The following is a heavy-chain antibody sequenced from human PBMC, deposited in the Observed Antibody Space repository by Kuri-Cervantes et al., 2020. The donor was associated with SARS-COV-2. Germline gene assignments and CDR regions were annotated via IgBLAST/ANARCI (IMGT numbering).Heavy chain of an antibody. CDR3: ASTIAVAGTANRDGMDV. J-gene: IGHJ6*02. V-gene: IGHV3-66*01. CDR1: GFTVSSNY. D-gene: IGHD6-19*01. Sequence: GGSLRLSCAASGFTVSSNYMSWVRQAPGKGLEWVSVIYSGGSTYYADSVKGRFTISRDNSKNTLYLQMNSLRAEDTAVYYCASTIAVAGTANRDGMDVWGQGTTVTGSS. CDR2: IYSGGST.